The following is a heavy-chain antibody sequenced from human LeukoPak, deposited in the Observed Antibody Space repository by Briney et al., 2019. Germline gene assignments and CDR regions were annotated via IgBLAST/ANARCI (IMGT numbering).Heavy chain of an antibody. J-gene: IGHJ6*03. D-gene: IGHD3-22*01. Sequence: GGSLRLSCAASGFTFSSYWMSWVRQAPGKGLEWVANIKQEGSEKYYVDSVKGRFTISRDNAKNSLYLQMNSLRDEDTAVYYCARGLYDSSGYYYYYYYMDVWGKGTTVTVSS. CDR1: GFTFSSYW. CDR3: ARGLYDSSGYYYYYYYMDV. CDR2: IKQEGSEK. V-gene: IGHV3-7*01.